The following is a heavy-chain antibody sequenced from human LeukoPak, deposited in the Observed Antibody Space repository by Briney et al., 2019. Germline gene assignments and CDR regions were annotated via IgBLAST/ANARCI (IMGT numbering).Heavy chain of an antibody. CDR1: GFTFTRYT. CDR3: VRDNYGGILDF. Sequence: GGCLRLSCAASGFTFTRYTMHWVRQAPGKGLEWVALVLYNGSKKYYADSVKGRFTLSRDNSKNTLSLEMNALRADDTAVYYCVRDNYGGILDFWGPGTLVTVSS. J-gene: IGHJ4*02. V-gene: IGHV3-30*04. D-gene: IGHD2-21*01. CDR2: VLYNGSKK.